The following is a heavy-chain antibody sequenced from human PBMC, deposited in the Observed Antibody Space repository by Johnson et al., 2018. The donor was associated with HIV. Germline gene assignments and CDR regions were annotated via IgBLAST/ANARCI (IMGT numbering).Heavy chain of an antibody. CDR2: ISSSGSTI. CDR1: RFTFSDYY. V-gene: IGHV3-11*04. D-gene: IGHD2/OR15-2a*01. Sequence: QVQLVESGGGLVKPGGSLRLSCAASRFTFSDYYMSWISQTPGKGLEWVSYISSSGSTIYYADSVKGRFTISRDNAKNSLYLQMNSLRAEDTAVYYCVWYCNGGCSSAFDIWGRGTMVTVSS. CDR3: VWYCNGGCSSAFDI. J-gene: IGHJ3*02.